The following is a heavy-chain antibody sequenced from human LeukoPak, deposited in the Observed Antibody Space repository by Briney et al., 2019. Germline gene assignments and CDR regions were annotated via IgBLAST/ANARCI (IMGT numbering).Heavy chain of an antibody. Sequence: GGSLRLSCAASGFTFSTFSMSWVRQASGKGLEWVSTISDSGGITDYADFVKGRFTISRDNSKNTLYLQMNSLRAEDTAVYYCARPGVSYDYWGQGTLVTVSS. CDR1: GFTFSTFS. V-gene: IGHV3-23*01. CDR2: ISDSGGIT. CDR3: ARPGVSYDY. J-gene: IGHJ4*02. D-gene: IGHD5-18*01.